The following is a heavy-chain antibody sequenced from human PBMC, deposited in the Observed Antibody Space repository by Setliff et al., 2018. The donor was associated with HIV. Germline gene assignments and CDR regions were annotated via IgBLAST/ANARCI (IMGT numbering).Heavy chain of an antibody. Sequence: GASVKVSCKASGGTLSSYAISWVRQAPGQGLEWMGGIVALFGAANYAPQLQGRVTITADESTRTAYMELSSLRSEDAAVYYCTRAGDYGGNSFAFDIWGQGTMVTVSS. J-gene: IGHJ3*02. V-gene: IGHV1-69*13. CDR1: GGTLSSYA. CDR3: TRAGDYGGNSFAFDI. CDR2: IVALFGAA. D-gene: IGHD4-17*01.